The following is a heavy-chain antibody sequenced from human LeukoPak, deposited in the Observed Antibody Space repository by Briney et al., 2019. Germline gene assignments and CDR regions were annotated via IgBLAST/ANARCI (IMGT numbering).Heavy chain of an antibody. CDR1: GFTFSDYY. Sequence: GSLRLSCVASGFTFSDYYMSWIRQTPGKGLEWIGYIFYGGNTDYNPSLKSRITMSVETSKNQFSLKLSSVTALDTAVYYCAKVGDTSMFFEYWGQGTLVTVSS. D-gene: IGHD5-18*01. J-gene: IGHJ4*02. CDR3: AKVGDTSMFFEY. V-gene: IGHV4-59*12. CDR2: IFYGGNT.